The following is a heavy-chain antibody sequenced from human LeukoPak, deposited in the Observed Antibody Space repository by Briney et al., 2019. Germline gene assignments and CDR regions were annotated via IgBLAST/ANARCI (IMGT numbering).Heavy chain of an antibody. CDR1: GFTFSNYA. CDR3: AKWGDYDVLTGYYVPDY. J-gene: IGHJ4*02. D-gene: IGHD3-9*01. CDR2: ILGSGVTT. Sequence: PGGSLRLSCAASGFTFSNYAMSWVRQAPGKGLEWVSAILGSGVTTYYADSVKGRFTVSRDNCKSTLYLQMNTLRAEDTALYYCAKWGDYDVLTGYYVPDYWGQGTLVTVSS. V-gene: IGHV3-23*01.